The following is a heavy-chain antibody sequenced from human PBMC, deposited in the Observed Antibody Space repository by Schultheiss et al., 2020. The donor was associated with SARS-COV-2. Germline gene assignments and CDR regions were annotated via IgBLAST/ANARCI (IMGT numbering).Heavy chain of an antibody. V-gene: IGHV5-51*01. J-gene: IGHJ6*03. Sequence: GGSLRLSCKGSGYSFTSYWIGWVRQMPGKGLEWMGIIYPGDSDTRYSPSFQGQVTISADKSISTAYLQWSSLKASDTAVYYCAAISNYYYYYLDIWGKGTTVTVSS. CDR3: AAISNYYYYYLDI. CDR2: IYPGDSDT. D-gene: IGHD3-9*01. CDR1: GYSFTSYW.